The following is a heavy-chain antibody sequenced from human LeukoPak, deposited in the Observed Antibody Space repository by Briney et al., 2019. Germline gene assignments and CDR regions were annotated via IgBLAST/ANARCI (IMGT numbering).Heavy chain of an antibody. CDR2: LIPLFGTP. CDR1: GGTFNNYA. Sequence: ASVKVSCKASGGTFNNYAINWVRQAPGQGLEWVGRLIPLFGTPNYAQKFQGKVTITADVSTSTFYMDLSGLRSEDTAVYYCAHATQRLPTIMIDAFDIWGQGTRVTVSS. D-gene: IGHD5-24*01. J-gene: IGHJ3*02. CDR3: AHATQRLPTIMIDAFDI. V-gene: IGHV1-69*15.